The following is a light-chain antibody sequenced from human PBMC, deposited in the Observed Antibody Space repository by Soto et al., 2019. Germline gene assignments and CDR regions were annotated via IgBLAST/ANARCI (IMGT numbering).Light chain of an antibody. Sequence: EIVLTQSPATLSLSPGERATLSCRASQSVSSYLACYQQKPGQAPRLLIYDASNRATGIPSRFSGSVYETDFTLTISSLEPEDFAVYYCQQRSNWLFTFGPGTKVDIK. V-gene: IGKV3-11*01. J-gene: IGKJ3*01. CDR3: QQRSNWLFT. CDR1: QSVSSY. CDR2: DAS.